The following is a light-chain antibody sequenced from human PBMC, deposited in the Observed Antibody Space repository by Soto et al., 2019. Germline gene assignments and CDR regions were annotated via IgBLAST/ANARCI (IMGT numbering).Light chain of an antibody. J-gene: IGLJ1*01. CDR1: FSNIGDNA. CDR3: AAWDDSLNAL. Sequence: QSAVTQPPSLSATPGQRVNISCSGSFSNIGDNAVNWYQQLPGAAPKLLIYLNDQRPPGVPDRFSGSKSGTSAFLAISGLQSGDEADYYCAAWDDSLNALFGTGTKVTVL. V-gene: IGLV1-44*01. CDR2: LND.